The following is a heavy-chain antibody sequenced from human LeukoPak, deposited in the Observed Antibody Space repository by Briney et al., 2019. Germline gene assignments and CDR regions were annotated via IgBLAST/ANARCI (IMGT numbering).Heavy chain of an antibody. CDR2: ISAYNGNT. V-gene: IGHV1-18*01. CDR1: GYTFTSYG. CDR3: ARDPIYYYDSSGYYSPFDY. D-gene: IGHD3-22*01. J-gene: IGHJ4*02. Sequence: ASVKVSCKASGYTFTSYGISWVRQAPGQGLEWMGWISAYNGNTNYAQKLQGRVTMTTDKSTSTAYMELRSLRSDDTAVYYCARDPIYYYDSSGYYSPFDYWGQGTLVTVSS.